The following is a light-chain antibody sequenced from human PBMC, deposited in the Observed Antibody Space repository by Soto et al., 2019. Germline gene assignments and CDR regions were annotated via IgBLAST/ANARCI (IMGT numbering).Light chain of an antibody. CDR1: QSVSSY. CDR2: DAS. CDR3: QQRSSWPRIT. Sequence: PGARATLSCRASQSVSSYLAWYQQRPGQAPRLLIYDASNRATGIPDRFSGSGSGTDFTLTISSLEPEDFAVYYCQQRSSWPRITFGPGTKVDIK. J-gene: IGKJ3*01. V-gene: IGKV3-11*01.